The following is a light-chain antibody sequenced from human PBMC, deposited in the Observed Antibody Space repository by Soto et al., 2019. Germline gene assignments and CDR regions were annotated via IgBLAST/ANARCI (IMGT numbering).Light chain of an antibody. CDR1: SSDVGGYNY. V-gene: IGLV2-14*01. Sequence: QSALTQSASVSGSPGQSITISCTGASSDVGGYNYVSWYQQYPGKAPKLMIYEVSNRPSGISDRFSASKSGNTASLTISGLQAEDEADYYCSSYANGGSRVFGTGTKVTVL. CDR2: EVS. J-gene: IGLJ1*01. CDR3: SSYANGGSRV.